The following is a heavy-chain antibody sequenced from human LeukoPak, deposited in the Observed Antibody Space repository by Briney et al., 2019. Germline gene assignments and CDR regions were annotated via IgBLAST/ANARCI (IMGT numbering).Heavy chain of an antibody. CDR2: IKSSGSII. CDR3: ARDAPDIVVVPAAGAFDY. Sequence: GGSLRLSCAASGFTFSGYSMNWVRQAPGKGLEWVSYIKSSGSIIYYADSVKGRFTISRDNAKNSLYLQMNSLRAEDTAVYYCARDAPDIVVVPAAGAFDYWGQGTLVTVSS. J-gene: IGHJ4*02. D-gene: IGHD2-2*01. V-gene: IGHV3-48*04. CDR1: GFTFSGYS.